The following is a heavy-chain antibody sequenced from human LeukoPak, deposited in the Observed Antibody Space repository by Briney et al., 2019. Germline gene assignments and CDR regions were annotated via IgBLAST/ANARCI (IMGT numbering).Heavy chain of an antibody. CDR2: TYYRSKWYI. D-gene: IGHD6-19*01. CDR1: GDSVSRNTAS. J-gene: IGHJ4*02. CDR3: ARGGIGHTVAVFDL. Sequence: SQTLSLTCAISGDSVSRNTASWNWIRQSPSRGLEWLGRTYYRSKWYIDYAVFVKSRTTINPDTSNNHLSLQLNSVIPEDTAVYYCARGGIGHTVAVFDLWGQGTQVTVSS. V-gene: IGHV6-1*01.